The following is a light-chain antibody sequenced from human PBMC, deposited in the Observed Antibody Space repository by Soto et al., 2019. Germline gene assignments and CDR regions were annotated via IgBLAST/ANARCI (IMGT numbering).Light chain of an antibody. J-gene: IGLJ1*01. CDR3: AAWDDSLSVHV. V-gene: IGLV1-47*01. Sequence: QSVLTQPPSASGTPGQRVTISCSGSSSNIGSNYVYWYLQLPGTAPKLLIYRNNQRPSGVPDRFSGSKSGTSASLAISGLRSEDEADYYCAAWDDSLSVHVFGTGTRSPS. CDR1: SSNIGSNY. CDR2: RNN.